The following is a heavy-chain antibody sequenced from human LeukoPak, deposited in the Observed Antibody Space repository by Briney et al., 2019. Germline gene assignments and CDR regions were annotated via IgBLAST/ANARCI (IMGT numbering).Heavy chain of an antibody. J-gene: IGHJ6*03. Sequence: PGRSLRLSCAASGFTFDDYAMHWVRQAPGKGLEWVSGISWNSGSIGYADSVKGRFTISRDNAKNSLYLQMNSLRAEDTALYYCAKDAGPYYYDSSGYSYYMDVWGKGTTVTVSS. CDR2: ISWNSGSI. V-gene: IGHV3-9*01. CDR1: GFTFDDYA. D-gene: IGHD3-22*01. CDR3: AKDAGPYYYDSSGYSYYMDV.